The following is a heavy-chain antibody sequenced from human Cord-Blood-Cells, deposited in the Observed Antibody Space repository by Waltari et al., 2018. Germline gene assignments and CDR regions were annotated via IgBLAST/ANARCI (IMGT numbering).Heavy chain of an antibody. CDR2: ISSSGSTI. D-gene: IGHD6-6*01. Sequence: EVQLVESGGGLVQPGGSLRLSCAASGLPYSSYEMNCVRQAPGKGLEWVSYISSSGSTIYYADSVKGRFTISRDNAKNSLYLQMDSLRAEDTAVYYCARDSSIAARSFDYWGQGTLVTVSS. J-gene: IGHJ4*02. CDR1: GLPYSSYE. CDR3: ARDSSIAARSFDY. V-gene: IGHV3-48*03.